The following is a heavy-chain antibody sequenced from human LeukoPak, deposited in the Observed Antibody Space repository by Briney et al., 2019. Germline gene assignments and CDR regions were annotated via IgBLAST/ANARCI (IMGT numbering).Heavy chain of an antibody. V-gene: IGHV1-18*04. D-gene: IGHD3-9*01. J-gene: IGHJ6*04. CDR3: ARDNLLRYFDWELYYGMDV. Sequence: ASVKVSCKASGYTFTSYGISWVRQAPGQGLEWMGWISAYNGNTNYAQKLQGRVTMTTDTSTSTAYMELRSLRSDDTAAYYCARDNLLRYFDWELYYGMDVWGKGTTVTVSS. CDR1: GYTFTSYG. CDR2: ISAYNGNT.